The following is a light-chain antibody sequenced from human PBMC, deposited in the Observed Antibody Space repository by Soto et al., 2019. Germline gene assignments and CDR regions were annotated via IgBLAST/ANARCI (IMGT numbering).Light chain of an antibody. CDR1: RGHSRFA. V-gene: IGLV4-69*02. CDR3: QTWGTGIVV. Sequence: QPVLTQSPSASASLGASVKLTCTLSRGHSRFAIAWHQQQSEKGPRYLMTLSSDGSHSKGDGIPDRFSGASSGAERYLTISSLQSEDEADYYCQTWGTGIVVFGGGTKVTVL. CDR2: LSSDGSH. J-gene: IGLJ2*01.